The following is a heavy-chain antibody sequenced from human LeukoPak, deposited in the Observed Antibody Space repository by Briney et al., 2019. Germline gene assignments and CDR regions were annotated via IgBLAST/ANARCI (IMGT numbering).Heavy chain of an antibody. J-gene: IGHJ3*02. CDR1: GGSISSSSYY. CDR3: ARAQSSGWYSGAFDI. V-gene: IGHV4-39*07. Sequence: PSETLSLTCTVSGGSISSSSYYWGWIRQPPGKGLEWIGSIYYSGSTYYNPSLKSRVTISVDTSKNQFSLKLSSVTAADTAVYYCARAQSSGWYSGAFDIWGQGTMVTVSS. D-gene: IGHD6-19*01. CDR2: IYYSGST.